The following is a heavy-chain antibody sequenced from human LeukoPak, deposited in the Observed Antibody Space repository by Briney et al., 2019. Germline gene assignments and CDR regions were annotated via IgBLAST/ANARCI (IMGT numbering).Heavy chain of an antibody. CDR1: GYTFTNYA. D-gene: IGHD6-13*01. J-gene: IGHJ3*02. CDR2: INTNTGNP. V-gene: IGHV7-4-1*02. Sequence: ASVKVSCKASGYTFTNYAMNWVRQAPGQGLEWMGWINTNTGNPTYAQGFTGRFVFSLDTSVSTAYLQISSLKAEDTAVYYCSVLRQQPWDAFDIWGQGTMVTVSS. CDR3: SVLRQQPWDAFDI.